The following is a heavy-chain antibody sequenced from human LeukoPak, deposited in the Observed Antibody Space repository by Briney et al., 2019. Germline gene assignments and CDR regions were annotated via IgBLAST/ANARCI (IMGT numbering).Heavy chain of an antibody. J-gene: IGHJ4*02. V-gene: IGHV4-34*01. CDR1: GGSFSGYY. Sequence: PSETLSLTCAVYGGSFSGYYWSWIRQPPGEGLEWIGEINHSGSTNYNPSLKSRVTISVDTSKNQFSLKLSSVTAADTAVYYCAREGSSGYFGYWGQGTLVTVSS. CDR2: INHSGST. CDR3: AREGSSGYFGY. D-gene: IGHD3-22*01.